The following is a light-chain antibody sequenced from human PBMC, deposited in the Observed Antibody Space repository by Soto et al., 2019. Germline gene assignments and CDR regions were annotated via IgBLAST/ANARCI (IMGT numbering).Light chain of an antibody. CDR2: AAS. V-gene: IGKV1-27*01. CDR3: QKYNSAPWT. CDR1: QGITNY. J-gene: IGKJ1*01. Sequence: DIQMTQSPSSLSASVGDRVTITCRASQGITNYLAWYQQKPGKVPKLLIYAASTLQSGVPSRFSGGGSGTDFTLTITSLQPEDVATYYGQKYNSAPWTFGQGTKVEIK.